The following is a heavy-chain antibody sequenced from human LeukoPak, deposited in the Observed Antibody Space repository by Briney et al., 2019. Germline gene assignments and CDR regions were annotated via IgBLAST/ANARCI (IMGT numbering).Heavy chain of an antibody. CDR1: GYTLTELS. CDR3: ATDAYYYGSGSQDKFDP. Sequence: ASVKVSCKVSGYTLTELSMHWVRQAPGKGLEWMGGFDPEDGETIYAQKFQGRVTMTEDTSTDTAYMELSSLRSEDTAVYYCATDAYYYGSGSQDKFDPWGQGTLVTVSS. D-gene: IGHD3-10*01. CDR2: FDPEDGET. J-gene: IGHJ5*02. V-gene: IGHV1-24*01.